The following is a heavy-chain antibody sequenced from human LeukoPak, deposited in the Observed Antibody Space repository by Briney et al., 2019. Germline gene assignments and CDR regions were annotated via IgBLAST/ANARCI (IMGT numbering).Heavy chain of an antibody. J-gene: IGHJ3*02. CDR2: IQYIVRTT. D-gene: IGHD2-15*01. CDR1: GPTFSSYW. CDR3: ARALVAGVTLNALDI. Sequence: PGRSLTLACAASGPTFSSYWIHWVRQAPGNWLVWVARIQYIVRTTTHADSRTGRSTISRVNANKTLYVQMNSLRAQDTAVHYCARALVAGVTLNALDIWGQGTMVTVSS. V-gene: IGHV3-74*01.